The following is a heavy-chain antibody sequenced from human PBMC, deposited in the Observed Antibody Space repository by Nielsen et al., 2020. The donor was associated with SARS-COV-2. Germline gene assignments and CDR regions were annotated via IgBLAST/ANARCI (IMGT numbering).Heavy chain of an antibody. D-gene: IGHD3-16*01. J-gene: IGHJ4*02. Sequence: SLKISCAASGFTFDDYAMNWVRQAPGKGLEWVSSLTWNSGGVGYADSVKGRFTISRDNAKNSLYLQMNSLRAEDTALYYCATAEGGDYWGQGTLVTVSS. CDR1: GFTFDDYA. V-gene: IGHV3-9*01. CDR3: ATAEGGDY. CDR2: LTWNSGGV.